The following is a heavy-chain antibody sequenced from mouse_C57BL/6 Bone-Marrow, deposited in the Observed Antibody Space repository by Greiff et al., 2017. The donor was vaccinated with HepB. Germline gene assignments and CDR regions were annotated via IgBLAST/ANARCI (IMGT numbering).Heavy chain of an antibody. CDR3: VYYDCDEAFAY. Sequence: QVQLQQPGAELVMPGASVKLSCKASGYTFTSYWMHWVKQRPGQGLEWIGEIDPADSYTNYNQKFKGKSTLTVDKSSSTAYMQLSSLTSEDSAVYYCVYYDCDEAFAYWGQGTLVTVSA. CDR2: IDPADSYT. D-gene: IGHD2-4*01. J-gene: IGHJ3*01. CDR1: GYTFTSYW. V-gene: IGHV1-69*01.